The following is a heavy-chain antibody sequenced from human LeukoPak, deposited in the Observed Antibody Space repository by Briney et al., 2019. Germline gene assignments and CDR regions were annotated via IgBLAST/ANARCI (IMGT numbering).Heavy chain of an antibody. CDR3: ARCGYDCNYYYYGMDV. D-gene: IGHD5-12*01. CDR1: GYTFTSYG. J-gene: IGHJ6*02. Sequence: ASVKVSCKASGYTFTSYGISWVRQAPGQGLEWMGWISAYNGNTNYAQKLQGRVTMTTDTSTSTAYMELKSLRSDDTAVYYCARCGYDCNYYYYGMDVWGQGTTVTVSS. CDR2: ISAYNGNT. V-gene: IGHV1-18*01.